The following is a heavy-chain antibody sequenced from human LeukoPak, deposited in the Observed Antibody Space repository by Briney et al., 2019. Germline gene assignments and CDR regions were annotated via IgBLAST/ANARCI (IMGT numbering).Heavy chain of an antibody. CDR1: EFTFSSYS. CDR2: ISSSSYYI. CDR3: ARGRSVLRFLEWIPRDYYYGMDV. D-gene: IGHD3-3*01. V-gene: IGHV3-21*01. J-gene: IGHJ6*02. Sequence: GGSLRLSCAASEFTFSSYSMNWVRQAPGKGLEWVSSISSSSYYIYYADSVKGRFTISRDNAKKSLFLQMNSLRAEDTAVYYCARGRSVLRFLEWIPRDYYYGMDVWGQGTTVTVSS.